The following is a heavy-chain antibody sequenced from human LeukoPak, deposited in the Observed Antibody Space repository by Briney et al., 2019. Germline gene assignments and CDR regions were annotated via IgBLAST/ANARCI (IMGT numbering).Heavy chain of an antibody. CDR3: ARGAAAAGDYYYYMDV. D-gene: IGHD6-13*01. J-gene: IGHJ6*03. V-gene: IGHV6-1*01. Sequence: SQTLSLTCAISADSVSSNSAAWDRIRQSPSRGLEWLGRTYYRSTWYNDYAVFVKSRITINPETSTNQFSLQLNSVTPEDTAVYYCARGAAAAGDYYYYMDVWGKGTTVTVSS. CDR1: ADSVSSNSAA. CDR2: TYYRSTWYN.